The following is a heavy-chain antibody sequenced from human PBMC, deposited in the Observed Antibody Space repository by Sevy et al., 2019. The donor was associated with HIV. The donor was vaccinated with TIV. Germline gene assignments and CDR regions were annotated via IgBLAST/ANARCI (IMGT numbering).Heavy chain of an antibody. CDR1: GYTFTGYY. J-gene: IGHJ4*02. CDR2: INPNSGGT. V-gene: IGHV1-2*06. CDR3: ARVNCWSGYTYYFDY. Sequence: ASVKVSCKASGYTFTGYYMHWVRQAPGQGLEWMGRINPNSGGTNYAQKFQGRVTMTRDTSISTAYMELSRLRSDDTAVYYCARVNCWSGYTYYFDYWGQGTLVTVSS. D-gene: IGHD3-3*01.